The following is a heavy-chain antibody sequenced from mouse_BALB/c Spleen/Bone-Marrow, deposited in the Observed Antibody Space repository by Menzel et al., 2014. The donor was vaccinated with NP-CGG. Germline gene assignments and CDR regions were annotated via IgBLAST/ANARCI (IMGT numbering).Heavy chain of an antibody. V-gene: IGHV5-6*01. CDR3: ALNWDSAY. CDR1: GFTFSSYG. D-gene: IGHD4-1*02. CDR2: INNGGTYT. Sequence: EVKLVESGGDLVKPGGSLKLSCAASGFTFSSYGMSWVRQTPDKRLEWVATINNGGTYTYYPDSVKGRFTISRDNAKNTLYLLMSSLKSEDTAMYYCALNWDSAYWGQGTLVTVSA. J-gene: IGHJ3*01.